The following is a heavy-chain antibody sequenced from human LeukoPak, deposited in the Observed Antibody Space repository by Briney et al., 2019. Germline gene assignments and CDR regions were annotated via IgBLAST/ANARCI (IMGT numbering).Heavy chain of an antibody. J-gene: IGHJ6*04. CDR1: GFTFSSYS. D-gene: IGHD3-9*01. Sequence: GSLRLSCAASGFTFSSYSMNWVRQAPGKGLEWVSSISSSSSYIYYADSVKGRFTISRDNGKNSLYLQMNSLRAEDTAVYYCAKDQHDILTDYYSDVWGKGTTVTISS. CDR3: AKDQHDILTDYYSDV. CDR2: ISSSSSYI. V-gene: IGHV3-21*04.